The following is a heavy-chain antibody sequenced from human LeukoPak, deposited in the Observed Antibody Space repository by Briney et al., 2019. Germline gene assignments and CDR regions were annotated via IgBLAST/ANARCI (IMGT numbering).Heavy chain of an antibody. CDR2: IYSGGST. CDR3: AAAHGSATRFDY. D-gene: IGHD3-10*01. V-gene: IGHV3-53*01. J-gene: IGHJ4*02. Sequence: GGSLRLSCAASGFTVSSNYMSWVRQAPGKGLEWVSVIYSGGSTYYADSVKGRFTISRDNSKNTLYLQMNSLRAEDTAVYDCAAAHGSATRFDYWGQGTLVTVSS. CDR1: GFTVSSNY.